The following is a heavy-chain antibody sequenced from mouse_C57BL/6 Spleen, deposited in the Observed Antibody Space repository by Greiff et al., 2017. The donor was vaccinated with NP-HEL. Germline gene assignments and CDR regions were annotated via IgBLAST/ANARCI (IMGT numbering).Heavy chain of an antibody. J-gene: IGHJ4*01. CDR2: IFPGSGST. V-gene: IGHV1-75*01. CDR3: ARGGRPRWLPHYAMDY. CDR1: GYTFTDYY. Sequence: VQLQQSGPELVKPGASVKISCKASGYTFTDYYINWVKQRPGQGLEWIGWIFPGSGSTYYNEKFKGKATLTVDKSSSTAYMLLSSLTSEDSAVYFCARGGRPRWLPHYAMDYWGQGTSVTVSS. D-gene: IGHD2-3*01.